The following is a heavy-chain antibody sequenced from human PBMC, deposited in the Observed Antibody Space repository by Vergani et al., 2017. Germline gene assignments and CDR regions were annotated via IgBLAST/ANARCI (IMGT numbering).Heavy chain of an antibody. CDR3: AKQYVGTSDC. J-gene: IGHJ4*02. CDR2: IDFKGNDA. Sequence: QMQLVESGGGVIQPGGSLRVSCAASGFTFSSDGMQWVRQAPGKGLEWVALIDFKGNDAYYTDSVRGRFIISRDNSKNTLYLQMNSLRVEDTALYYCAKQYVGTSDCWGQGTLVTVSS. V-gene: IGHV3-30*02. CDR1: GFTFSSDG. D-gene: IGHD1-26*01.